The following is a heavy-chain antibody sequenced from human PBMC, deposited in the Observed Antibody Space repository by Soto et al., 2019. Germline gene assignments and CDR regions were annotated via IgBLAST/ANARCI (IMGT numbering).Heavy chain of an antibody. CDR1: GFTFSSYW. J-gene: IGHJ6*03. D-gene: IGHD3-10*01. CDR2: INSDGSST. V-gene: IGHV3-74*01. Sequence: PGGSLRLSCAASGFTFSSYWMHWVRQAPGKGLVWVSRINSDGSSTSYADSVKGRFTISRDNAKNTLYLQMNSLRAEDTAVYYCARDLTSGVSNYYMDVWGKGTTVTVSS. CDR3: ARDLTSGVSNYYMDV.